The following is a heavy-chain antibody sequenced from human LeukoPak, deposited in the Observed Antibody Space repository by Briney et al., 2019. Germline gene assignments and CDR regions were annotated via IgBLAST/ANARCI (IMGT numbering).Heavy chain of an antibody. J-gene: IGHJ3*02. D-gene: IGHD2-15*01. CDR1: GGTFSSYA. CDR3: ARDRVVGLGIDNAFDI. V-gene: IGHV1-69*13. Sequence: SVKVSCKASGGTFSSYAISWVRQAPGQGLEWMGGIIPVFDTANYAQKFQGRVTITADESTSTAYMELSSLRSEDTAVYYCARDRVVGLGIDNAFDIWGHGTMVTVSS. CDR2: IIPVFDTA.